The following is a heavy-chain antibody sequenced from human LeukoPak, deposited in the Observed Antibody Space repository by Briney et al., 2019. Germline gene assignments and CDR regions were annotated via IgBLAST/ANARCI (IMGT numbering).Heavy chain of an antibody. Sequence: PGGSLRLSCAASGFTFSSYAMSWVRQAPGKGLEWVSAISGSGGSTYYADSVKGRFTISRDNSKNTLYLQMNSLRAEDTAVFYCAKDPVGGYVTYNWFDPWGQGTLVTVSS. CDR3: AKDPVGGYVTYNWFDP. J-gene: IGHJ5*02. D-gene: IGHD3-16*01. CDR2: ISGSGGST. V-gene: IGHV3-23*01. CDR1: GFTFSSYA.